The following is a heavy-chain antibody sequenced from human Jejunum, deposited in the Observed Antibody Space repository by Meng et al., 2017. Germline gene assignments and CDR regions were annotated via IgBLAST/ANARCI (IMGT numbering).Heavy chain of an antibody. CDR3: ARAIRERYFDS. CDR1: GVSTTAPFY. V-gene: IGHV4-4*02. J-gene: IGHJ4*02. Sequence: QVQLQESGPGLVKPSGTPSLTCTVSGVSTTAPFYWTWIRQAPGKGLEWIGEVWPSGATYYNPSLSSRITISIDTSNNQFSLEVAFLTAADTAVYYCARAIRERYFDSWGQGTLVTVSS. CDR2: VWPSGAT. D-gene: IGHD1-14*01.